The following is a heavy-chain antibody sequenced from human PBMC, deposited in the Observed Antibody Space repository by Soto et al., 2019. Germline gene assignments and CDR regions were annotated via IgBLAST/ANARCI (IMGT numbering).Heavy chain of an antibody. Sequence: PSQTLSLTCAMSGDSVSSNSATWNWIRQSPSRGLEWLGRTYYRSKWYYDYAVSVKSRVSIDPDTAKNQLSLQLKSVTPEDTAVYYCARIDMATNRKTIDYWGQGTLVTVSS. CDR3: ARIDMATNRKTIDY. CDR2: TYYRSKWYY. D-gene: IGHD5-12*01. V-gene: IGHV6-1*01. CDR1: GDSVSSNSAT. J-gene: IGHJ4*02.